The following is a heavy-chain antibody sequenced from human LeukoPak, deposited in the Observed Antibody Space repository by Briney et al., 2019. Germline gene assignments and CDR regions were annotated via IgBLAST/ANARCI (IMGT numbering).Heavy chain of an antibody. CDR2: INPSGGST. CDR3: ARDREYSGSQTYYFDY. J-gene: IGHJ4*02. Sequence: ASVKVSCKASGYTFTSYYMHWVRQAPGQGLEWMGIINPSGGSTSYAQKFQGRVTMTRDTPTSTVYMELSSLRSEDTAVYYCARDREYSGSQTYYFDYWGQGTLVTVSS. CDR1: GYTFTSYY. D-gene: IGHD1-26*01. V-gene: IGHV1-46*01.